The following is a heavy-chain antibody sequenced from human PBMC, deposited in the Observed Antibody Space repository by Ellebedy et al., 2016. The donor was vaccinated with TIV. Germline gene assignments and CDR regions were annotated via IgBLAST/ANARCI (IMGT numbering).Heavy chain of an antibody. CDR3: ARGSYGYFDKNRNWFDP. D-gene: IGHD3-9*01. Sequence: AASVKVSCKASGYTFTSYDINWVRQATGQGLEWMGWMNPNSGNTGYAQKFQGRVTITRNTSISTAYMELSSLRSEDTAVYYCARGSYGYFDKNRNWFDPWGQGTLVTVSS. CDR1: GYTFTSYD. J-gene: IGHJ5*02. V-gene: IGHV1-8*03. CDR2: MNPNSGNT.